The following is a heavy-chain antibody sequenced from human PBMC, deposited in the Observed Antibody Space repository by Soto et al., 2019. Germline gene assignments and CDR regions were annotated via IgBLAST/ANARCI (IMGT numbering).Heavy chain of an antibody. V-gene: IGHV3-21*01. D-gene: IGHD3-16*01. CDR1: ESLFVPST. J-gene: IGHJ1*01. Sequence: PVGSLRLSCAASESLFVPSTMTWVRKAPGKGLEWLSSISDDSSYIDYADSLRGRFTVSRDNARNSLYLQMDSLGAEDTGVYYCATPYYFNHWGPGTLVTVSS. CDR3: ATPYYFNH. CDR2: ISDDSSYI.